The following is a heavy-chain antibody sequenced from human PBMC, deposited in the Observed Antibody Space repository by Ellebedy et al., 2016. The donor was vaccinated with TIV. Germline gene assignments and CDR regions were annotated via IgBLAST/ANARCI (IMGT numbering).Heavy chain of an antibody. CDR3: AKGRGGGSDTSAPRYYFDY. V-gene: IGHV3-23*01. CDR2: ISSTGSRT. Sequence: PGGSLRLSCAASGFTFSSSAMSWVRQAPGKGLEWVSTISSTGSRTYYADSVEGRFIISRDNSKKTLYLQMNSLIAEDTAIYYCAKGRGGGSDTSAPRYYFDYWGLGTLVTVSS. CDR1: GFTFSSSA. D-gene: IGHD3-22*01. J-gene: IGHJ4*02.